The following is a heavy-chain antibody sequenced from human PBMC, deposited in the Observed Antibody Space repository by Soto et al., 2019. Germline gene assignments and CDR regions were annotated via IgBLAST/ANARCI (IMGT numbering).Heavy chain of an antibody. D-gene: IGHD5-12*01. CDR1: GGTFSSYT. CDR2: IIPILGIA. CDR3: ARSGYSGYDCGGY. Sequence: GASVKVSCKASGGTFSSYTISWVRQAPGQGLEWMGRIIPILGIANYAQKFQGRVTITADKSTSTAYMELSSLRSEDTAVYYCARSGYSGYDCGGYWGQGTLVTVSS. J-gene: IGHJ4*02. V-gene: IGHV1-69*02.